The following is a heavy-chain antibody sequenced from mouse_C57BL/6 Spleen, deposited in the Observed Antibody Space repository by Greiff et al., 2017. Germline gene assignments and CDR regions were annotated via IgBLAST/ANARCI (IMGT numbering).Heavy chain of an antibody. CDR1: GFTFSDYG. V-gene: IGHV5-17*01. CDR3: ARNSYFSMDY. CDR2: LSSGSSTI. Sequence: EVQLVESGGDLVKPGGSLKLSCAASGFTFSDYGMPWVRQAPEKGLEWVAYLSSGSSTIYYADTVQGRFTISRDNAKNTLFLQLTSLGSEDTAMYYCARNSYFSMDYWGQGTSVTVSS. J-gene: IGHJ4*01.